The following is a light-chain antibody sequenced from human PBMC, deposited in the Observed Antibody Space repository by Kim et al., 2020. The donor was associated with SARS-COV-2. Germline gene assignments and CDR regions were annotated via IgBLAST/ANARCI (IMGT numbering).Light chain of an antibody. CDR1: QSVLYSSNNENY. V-gene: IGKV4-1*01. CDR2: WAS. Sequence: DIVMTQSPDSLAVSLGERATINCKSSQSVLYSSNNENYLAWYQQKPGQPPKLLINWASTRKSGVPARFSGSGSGTDFTLTISSLQAEDVAVYYCQQYYTTPFTFGQGTRLEIK. J-gene: IGKJ5*01. CDR3: QQYYTTPFT.